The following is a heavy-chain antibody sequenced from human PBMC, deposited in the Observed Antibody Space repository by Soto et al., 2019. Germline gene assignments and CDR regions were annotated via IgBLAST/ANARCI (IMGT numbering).Heavy chain of an antibody. CDR3: ARDRETDSWPSGAFDP. Sequence: PSETLSLTCTVSGGSISSGGYYWSWIRQHPGKGLEWIGYIYYSGSTYYNPSLKSRVTISVDTSKNQFSLKLSSVTAADTAVYYCARDRETDSWPSGAFDPWGQVTLVTVSS. CDR1: GGSISSGGYY. D-gene: IGHD3-16*01. CDR2: IYYSGST. J-gene: IGHJ5*02. V-gene: IGHV4-31*03.